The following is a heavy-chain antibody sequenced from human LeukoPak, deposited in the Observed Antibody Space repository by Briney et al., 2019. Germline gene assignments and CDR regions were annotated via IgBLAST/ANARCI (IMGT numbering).Heavy chain of an antibody. CDR3: ARVSSGWYLSGKYYFDY. CDR1: GYTFTGYY. J-gene: IGHJ4*02. Sequence: ASLKVSCKASGYTFTGYYIHWLRQTPGQGLERLSCINRNSGGTNYAQKFQGRVTMTRDTSISTAYMELSRLRSDDTAVYYCARVSSGWYLSGKYYFDYWGQGTLVTVSS. CDR2: INRNSGGT. D-gene: IGHD6-19*01. V-gene: IGHV1-2*02.